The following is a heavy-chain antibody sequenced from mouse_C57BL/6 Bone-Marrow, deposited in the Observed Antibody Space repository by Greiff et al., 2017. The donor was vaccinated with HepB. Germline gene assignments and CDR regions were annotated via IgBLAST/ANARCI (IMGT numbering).Heavy chain of an antibody. CDR1: GFNIKDDY. CDR3: TTGGNYYFDY. Sequence: LQQSGAELVRPGASVKLSCTASGFNIKDDYMHWVKQRPEQGLEWIGWIDPENGDTEYASEFQGKATITADTSSNTAYLQLSSLTSEDTAVYYCTTGGNYYFDYWGQGTTLTVSS. J-gene: IGHJ2*01. D-gene: IGHD2-1*01. V-gene: IGHV14-4*01. CDR2: IDPENGDT.